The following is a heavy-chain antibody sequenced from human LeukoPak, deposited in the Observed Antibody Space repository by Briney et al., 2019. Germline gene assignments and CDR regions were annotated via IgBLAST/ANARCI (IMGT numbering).Heavy chain of an antibody. CDR3: ARVGGSSWPDY. V-gene: IGHV3-7*01. Sequence: GRSLSLSCAASGFTFSSYWMSWVRQAPGKGLEWVANIKQDGSEKYYVDSVKGRFTISRDNAKNSLYLQMNSLRAEDTAVYYCARVGGSSWPDYWGQGTLVTVSS. CDR2: IKQDGSEK. J-gene: IGHJ4*02. D-gene: IGHD6-13*01. CDR1: GFTFSSYW.